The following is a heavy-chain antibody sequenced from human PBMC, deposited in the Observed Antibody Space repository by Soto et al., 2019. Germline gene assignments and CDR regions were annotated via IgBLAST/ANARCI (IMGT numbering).Heavy chain of an antibody. J-gene: IGHJ4*02. V-gene: IGHV1-18*04. CDR1: GYSFTSYG. Sequence: SVELSCKACGYSFTSYGISCVRQDTGQGLEWMGWISAYNGNTNYAQYLQDRVAWTRDTSISTAYMELTRLRSDDTAIYYCAKARAVRLEVCDSWGQGALVTVSS. D-gene: IGHD6-19*01. CDR3: AKARAVRLEVCDS. CDR2: ISAYNGNT.